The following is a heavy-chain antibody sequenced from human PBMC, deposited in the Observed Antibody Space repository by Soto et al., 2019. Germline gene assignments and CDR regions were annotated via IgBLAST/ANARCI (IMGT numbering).Heavy chain of an antibody. Sequence: EVQLLESGGGLVQPGGSLRLSCAASGFTFSSYAMSWVRQAPGKGLEWVSAISGSGGSTYYADSVKGRFTISRDNSKNTLYMQMNSLRAEDTAVYYCAKDGYDYYGSGSYYNVDYWGQGTLVTVSS. D-gene: IGHD3-10*01. V-gene: IGHV3-23*01. CDR3: AKDGYDYYGSGSYYNVDY. CDR1: GFTFSSYA. CDR2: ISGSGGST. J-gene: IGHJ4*02.